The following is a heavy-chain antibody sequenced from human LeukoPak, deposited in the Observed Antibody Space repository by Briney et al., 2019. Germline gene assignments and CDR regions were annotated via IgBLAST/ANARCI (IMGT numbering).Heavy chain of an antibody. V-gene: IGHV1-2*02. Sequence: ASVKVSCKASGYTFTGYYMRWVRQAPGQGLEWMGWINPNSGGTNYAQKFQGRVTMTRDTSISTAYMELSRLRSDDTAVYYCARERFTMVRGVHNWFDPWGQGTLVTVSS. CDR1: GYTFTGYY. J-gene: IGHJ5*02. D-gene: IGHD3-10*01. CDR2: INPNSGGT. CDR3: ARERFTMVRGVHNWFDP.